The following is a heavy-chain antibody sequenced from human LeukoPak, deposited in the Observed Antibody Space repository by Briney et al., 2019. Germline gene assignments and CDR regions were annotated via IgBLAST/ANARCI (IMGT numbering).Heavy chain of an antibody. Sequence: SQTLSLTCAISGDSVSSNSAAWNWIRQSPSRGLEWLGRTYYRSKWYEDYAVSVKSRITINPDTSKNQFSLQLNSVTPEDTAVYYCARDHPGGGCSSTSCLRNNWFDPWGQGTLVTVSS. CDR2: TYYRSKWYE. D-gene: IGHD2-2*01. CDR1: GDSVSSNSAA. V-gene: IGHV6-1*01. CDR3: ARDHPGGGCSSTSCLRNNWFDP. J-gene: IGHJ5*02.